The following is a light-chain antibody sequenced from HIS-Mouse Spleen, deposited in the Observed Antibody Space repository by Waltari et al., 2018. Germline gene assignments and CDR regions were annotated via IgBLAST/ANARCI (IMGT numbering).Light chain of an antibody. V-gene: IGKV3-20*01. CDR2: GAS. CDR1: QSVSSSY. J-gene: IGKJ2*01. CDR3: QQYGSSPYT. Sequence: EIVLTQSPGTLSLSPGERATLSCRASQSVSSSYLAWYQQKPGQAPRPLIHGASSRATGIPDRFSGSGSRTDFTLTISRLEPEDFAVYYCQQYGSSPYTFGQGTKLEIK.